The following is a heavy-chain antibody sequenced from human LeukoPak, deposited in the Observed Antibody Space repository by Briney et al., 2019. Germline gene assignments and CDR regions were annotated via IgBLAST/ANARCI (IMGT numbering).Heavy chain of an antibody. CDR1: GYTFTGYY. CDR2: INPNSGGT. V-gene: IGHV1-2*02. Sequence: ASVKVSCKASGYTFTGYYMHWVRQAPGQGLEWMGWINPNSGGTNYAQKFQGRVTMTRDTSISTAYMELSRLRSDDTAVYYCARESAGPNCRSTSCYFRRVNWGQGTLVTVSS. J-gene: IGHJ4*02. D-gene: IGHD2-2*01. CDR3: ARESAGPNCRSTSCYFRRVN.